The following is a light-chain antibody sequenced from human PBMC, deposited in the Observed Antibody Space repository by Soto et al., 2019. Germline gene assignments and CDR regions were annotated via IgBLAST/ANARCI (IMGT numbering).Light chain of an antibody. J-gene: IGKJ1*01. CDR2: DAS. V-gene: IGKV3-15*01. CDR1: HSVSNN. CDR3: QQYRDWPET. Sequence: EIVMTQSPGTLSVSPGERATLSCRASHSVSNNLAWYKQKVGQSPRLLIYDASTRATGVPGRFSGSGSGTQFTFTISSLLPEDFAVYYCQQYRDWPETFGQGTKVDIK.